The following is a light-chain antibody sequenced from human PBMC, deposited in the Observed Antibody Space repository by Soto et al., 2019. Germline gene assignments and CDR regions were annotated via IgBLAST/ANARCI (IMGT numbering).Light chain of an antibody. V-gene: IGKV1-12*01. Sequence: DILRTQSPPSVSASVGDSVSITSRPNQGISSWLAWYQQKPGKAPKVLISYASTLQSGVPSRFTGSGSGTNFTLTINSLRAEDFATYYCQQANSFPHTFGQGTKVDIK. CDR1: QGISSW. CDR2: YAS. J-gene: IGKJ2*01. CDR3: QQANSFPHT.